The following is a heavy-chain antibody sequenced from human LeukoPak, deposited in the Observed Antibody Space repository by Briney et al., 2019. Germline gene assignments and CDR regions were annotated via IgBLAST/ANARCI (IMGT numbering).Heavy chain of an antibody. CDR3: ASQRVVVVPAATNAFDI. V-gene: IGHV1-69*05. CDR1: GGTFSSYA. CDR2: IIPIFGTA. D-gene: IGHD2-2*01. Sequence: SVKVSCKASGGTFSSYAIRWVRQAPGQGLEWMGRIIPIFGTANYAQKFQGRVTITTDESTSTAYMELSSLRSEDTAVYYCASQRVVVVPAATNAFDIWGQGTMVTVSS. J-gene: IGHJ3*02.